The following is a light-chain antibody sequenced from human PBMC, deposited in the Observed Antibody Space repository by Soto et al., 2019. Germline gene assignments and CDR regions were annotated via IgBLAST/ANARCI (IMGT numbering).Light chain of an antibody. J-gene: IGLJ2*01. CDR1: SSDIGSNP. V-gene: IGLV1-44*01. CDR3: SAWYDNSYGPV. CDR2: RDN. Sequence: QSVLTQPPSASGTPGQTVTISCSGGSSDIGSNPVNWYLHLPGAAPTLLIYRDNQRPSGVPDRFSGSKSGTSASPTISGLQSEDEADDFCSAWYDNSYGPVFGGGTKLTVL.